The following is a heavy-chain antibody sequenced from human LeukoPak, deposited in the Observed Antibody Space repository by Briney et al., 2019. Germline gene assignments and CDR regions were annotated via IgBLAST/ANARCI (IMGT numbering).Heavy chain of an antibody. CDR2: MNPYNGDR. Sequence: ASVKVSCKTSGYTFTTYHINWVRQATGQGLEWLGWMNPYNGDRGYAQKFQGRLSITSDTSISPAYMELSSLKSDDTAVYFCARTTSLTASGYDCWGQGTLVTVSS. CDR3: ARTTSLTASGYDC. CDR1: GYTFTTYH. D-gene: IGHD4-17*01. J-gene: IGHJ4*02. V-gene: IGHV1-8*03.